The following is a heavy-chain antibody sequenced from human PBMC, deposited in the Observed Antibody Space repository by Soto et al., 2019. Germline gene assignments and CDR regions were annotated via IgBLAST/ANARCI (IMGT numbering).Heavy chain of an antibody. CDR3: ARRGGDQSLNY. V-gene: IGHV3-11*01. J-gene: IGHJ4*02. CDR2: ISNIDSTK. D-gene: IGHD3-16*02. Sequence: GGSLRLSCAASGFTFSDFYVIWIRQAPGKGLEWVSHISNIDSTKYYADSVRGRFTISRDNAKETLYLQMNNLRAEDTAVYYCARRGGDQSLNYWGQGTLVTVSS. CDR1: GFTFSDFY.